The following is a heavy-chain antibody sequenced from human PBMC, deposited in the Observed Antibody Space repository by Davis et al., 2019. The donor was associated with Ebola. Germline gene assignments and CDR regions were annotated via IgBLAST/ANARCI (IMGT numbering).Heavy chain of an antibody. CDR2: IFPGDSDT. J-gene: IGHJ4*02. CDR1: GYIFTTYW. Sequence: GESLKIPCDGSGYIFTTYWIVRVRQMPGQGLECMGIIFPGDSDTRYSPSFQGQVTISADKSISTAYLQWSSLKASDTAIYYCARGTDGYNPGGYFDSWGQGTLVTVSS. CDR3: ARGTDGYNPGGYFDS. V-gene: IGHV5-51*01. D-gene: IGHD5-24*01.